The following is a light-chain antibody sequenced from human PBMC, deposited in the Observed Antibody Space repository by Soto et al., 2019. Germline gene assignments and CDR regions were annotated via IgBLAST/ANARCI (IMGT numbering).Light chain of an antibody. CDR1: HTISSSY. V-gene: IGKV3-20*01. CDR2: GIS. Sequence: EIVLTQSPGTLSLSPGERATLSCRASHTISSSYLAWYQQKPGQAPRLLMYGISRRATGIPDRFSGSGSGKDFTVTIARLEPEDFAVYYCQPYGSSPLLSFGGGTKVDI. CDR3: QPYGSSPLLS. J-gene: IGKJ4*01.